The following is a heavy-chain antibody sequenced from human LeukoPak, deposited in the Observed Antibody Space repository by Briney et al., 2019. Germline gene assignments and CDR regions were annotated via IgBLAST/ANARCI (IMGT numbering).Heavy chain of an antibody. CDR3: ARDLILEQQLVQDY. CDR1: GFTFSSYA. D-gene: IGHD6-13*01. J-gene: IGHJ4*02. CDR2: ISYDGSNK. V-gene: IGHV3-30-3*01. Sequence: PGRSLRLSCAASGFTFSSYAMHWVRQAPGKGLEWVAVISYDGSNKYYADSVKGRFTISRDNSKNTLYLQMSSLRAEDTAVYYCARDLILEQQLVQDYWGQGTLVTVSS.